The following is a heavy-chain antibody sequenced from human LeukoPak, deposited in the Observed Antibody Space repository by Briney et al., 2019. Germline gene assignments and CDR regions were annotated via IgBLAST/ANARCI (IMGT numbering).Heavy chain of an antibody. J-gene: IGHJ5*02. V-gene: IGHV4-39*01. CDR3: ARASERSDKRFDP. Sequence: SETLSLTCDVSGATISSGYYSWRWIRQPPGKGLEWLGNIFYTGNTYKDPSPKSRVTMSVDTSKHQFSLRLSSVTAADTAVYFCARASERSDKRFDPWPGRTVDGVSS. CDR1: GATISSGYYS. D-gene: IGHD3-22*01. CDR2: IFYTGNT.